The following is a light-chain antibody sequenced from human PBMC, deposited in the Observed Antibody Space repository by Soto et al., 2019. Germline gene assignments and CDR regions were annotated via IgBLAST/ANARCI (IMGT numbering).Light chain of an antibody. J-gene: IGKJ5*01. CDR2: DAS. CDR3: QQYENLPT. CDR1: QSISSY. V-gene: IGKV1-33*01. Sequence: DIQVTQSPSSLSASVGDRVTITCRASQSISSYLNWYQQKPGRAPKLLIYDASNLEAGVPSRFRGSGSGTDFTFTISRLQPEDIATYYCQQYENLPTFGQGTRLEIK.